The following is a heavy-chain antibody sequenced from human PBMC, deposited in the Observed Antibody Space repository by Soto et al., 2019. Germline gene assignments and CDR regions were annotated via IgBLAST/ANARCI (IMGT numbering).Heavy chain of an antibody. Sequence: LGLSCTASGFTFGDYAMSLFRQAPVKGLEWVGFIRSKAYGGTTEYAASVKGRFTISRDDSKSIAYLQMNSLKTEDTAVYYCTRVKGELTSVYYFDYWGQGTLVTVS. J-gene: IGHJ4*02. CDR3: TRVKGELTSVYYFDY. V-gene: IGHV3-49*03. D-gene: IGHD1-26*01. CDR1: GFTFGDYA. CDR2: IRSKAYGGTT.